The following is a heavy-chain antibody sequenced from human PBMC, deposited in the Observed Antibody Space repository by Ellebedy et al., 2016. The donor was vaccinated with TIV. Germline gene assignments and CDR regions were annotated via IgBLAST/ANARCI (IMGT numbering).Heavy chain of an antibody. CDR3: AKGSSSGFNYDRVGFQY. CDR2: ISGDGVNT. Sequence: GGSLRLSCAASGFTFGSFAMHWVRQAPGKGLEWLSVISGDGVNTYSAASVKGRFTITRDNIKNKLFLQVNRLRAEDTAVYYCAKGSSSGFNYDRVGFQYWGQGTLVTVSS. D-gene: IGHD3-22*01. CDR1: GFTFGSFA. V-gene: IGHV3-23*01. J-gene: IGHJ4*02.